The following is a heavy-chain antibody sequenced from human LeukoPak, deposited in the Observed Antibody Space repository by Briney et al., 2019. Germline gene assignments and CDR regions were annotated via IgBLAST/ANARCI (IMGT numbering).Heavy chain of an antibody. CDR2: ISYDGSNK. Sequence: GGSLRLSCAASGFTFSSYGMHWVRQAPGKGLEWVAVISYDGSNKYYADSVKGRFTISRDNSKNTLYLQMNSLRAEDTAVYYCARVRGSGWYHDYWGQGALVTVSS. CDR3: ARVRGSGWYHDY. CDR1: GFTFSSYG. J-gene: IGHJ4*02. D-gene: IGHD6-19*01. V-gene: IGHV3-30*03.